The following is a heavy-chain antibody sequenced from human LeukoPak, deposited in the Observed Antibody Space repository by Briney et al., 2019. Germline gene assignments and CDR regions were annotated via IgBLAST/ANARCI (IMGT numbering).Heavy chain of an antibody. CDR1: GFTFGDYA. J-gene: IGHJ4*02. V-gene: IGHV3-9*01. CDR3: AKDIRPKAAAMYYFDY. D-gene: IGHD2-2*01. CDR2: ISGSI. Sequence: GRSLRVSCAASGFTFGDYAMHWVRQARGKGLEWVSGISGSIGYADSVKGRFTISRDNAKNSLYLQMNSLRAEDTALYYCAKDIRPKAAAMYYFDYWGQGTLVTVSS.